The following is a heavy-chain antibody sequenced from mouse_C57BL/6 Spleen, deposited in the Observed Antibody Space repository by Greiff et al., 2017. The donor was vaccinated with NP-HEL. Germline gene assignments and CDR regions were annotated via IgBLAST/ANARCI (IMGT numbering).Heavy chain of an antibody. CDR2: INPNNGGT. Sequence: VQLQQSGPELVKPGASVKISCKASGYTFTDYYMNWVKQSHGKSLEWIGDINPNNGGTSYNQKFKGKATLTVDKSSSTAYMELRSLTSEDSAVYYCARQTDGYAMDYWGQGTSVTVSS. J-gene: IGHJ4*01. CDR1: GYTFTDYY. D-gene: IGHD2-3*01. CDR3: ARQTDGYAMDY. V-gene: IGHV1-26*01.